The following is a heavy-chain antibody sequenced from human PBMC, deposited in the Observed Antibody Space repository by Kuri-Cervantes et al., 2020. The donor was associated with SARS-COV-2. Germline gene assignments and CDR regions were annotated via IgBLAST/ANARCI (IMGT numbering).Heavy chain of an antibody. J-gene: IGHJ4*02. V-gene: IGHV3-30*03. Sequence: GGSLRLSCAASGFTFSSYSMNWVRQAPGKGLGWVAVISYDGSNKYYADSVKGRFTISRDNSKNTLYLQMNSLRAEDTAVYYCARSGGPGGIQLWLVPLDYWGQGTLVTVSS. CDR1: GFTFSSYS. D-gene: IGHD5-18*01. CDR3: ARSGGPGGIQLWLVPLDY. CDR2: ISYDGSNK.